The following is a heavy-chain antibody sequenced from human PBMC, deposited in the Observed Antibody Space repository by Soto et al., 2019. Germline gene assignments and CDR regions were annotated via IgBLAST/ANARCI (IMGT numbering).Heavy chain of an antibody. J-gene: IGHJ4*02. V-gene: IGHV4-31*03. Sequence: QVQLQESGPGLVKPSQTLSLTCTVSGGSISSGGYYWSWIRQHPGKGLEWIGYIYYSGSTYYNPSLKSRVTISVETSKNQFSLKLSSVTAADTAVYYCARSNLRAHVPDYWGQGTLVTVSS. CDR3: ARSNLRAHVPDY. D-gene: IGHD4-17*01. CDR1: GGSISSGGYY. CDR2: IYYSGST.